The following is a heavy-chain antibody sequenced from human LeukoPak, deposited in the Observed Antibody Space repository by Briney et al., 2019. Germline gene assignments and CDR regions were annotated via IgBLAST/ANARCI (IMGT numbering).Heavy chain of an antibody. CDR1: GDSVSSTNYY. V-gene: IGHV4-39*01. CDR3: ATQDSSHY. Sequence: SETLSLTCTVSGDSVSSTNYYWGWIRQPPRRGLEWIASIRYSESAYYSPSLKSRATISVDTSKNQFSLRLRSLTATDTAVYYCATQDSSHYWGQGTLVTVSS. CDR2: IRYSESA. D-gene: IGHD3-22*01. J-gene: IGHJ4*02.